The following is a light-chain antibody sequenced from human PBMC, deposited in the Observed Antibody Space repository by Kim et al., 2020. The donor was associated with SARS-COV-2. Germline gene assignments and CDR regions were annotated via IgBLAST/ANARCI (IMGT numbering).Light chain of an antibody. Sequence: LSPGERATLSCRASQSVSSSYLAWYQQKPGQAPRLLIYGASSRATDIPDRFSGSGSGTDFTLTISRLEPEDFAVYYCQQYGSSPNTFGQGTKLEI. V-gene: IGKV3-20*01. CDR3: QQYGSSPNT. CDR2: GAS. J-gene: IGKJ2*01. CDR1: QSVSSSY.